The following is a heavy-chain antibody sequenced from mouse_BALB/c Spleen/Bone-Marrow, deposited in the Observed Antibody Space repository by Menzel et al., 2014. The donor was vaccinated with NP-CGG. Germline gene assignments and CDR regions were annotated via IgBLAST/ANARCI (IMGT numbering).Heavy chain of an antibody. Sequence: EVKLMESGGGLVQPGGSLKLSCAASGFTFSSYTMSWVRPTPEKRLEWVAYISNGGGSTYYPDTVKGRFTISRDNAKNTLYLQMSSLKSEDTAMYYCARLITTYFDYWGQGTTLAVSS. CDR3: ARLITTYFDY. CDR1: GFTFSSYT. J-gene: IGHJ2*01. CDR2: ISNGGGST. V-gene: IGHV5-12-2*01. D-gene: IGHD1-1*01.